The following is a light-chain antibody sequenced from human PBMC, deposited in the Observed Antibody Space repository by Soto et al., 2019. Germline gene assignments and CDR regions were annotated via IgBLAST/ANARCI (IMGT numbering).Light chain of an antibody. Sequence: EIVLTQSPGTLSLSPGERATLSCRASQSVSSSYLAWYQQKPGPAPRLLNYGASSRATGIPDRFSGSGSGTDFTLTISRLAPEDFAVYYCQQYGSSFTFGPGTKVDIK. CDR3: QQYGSSFT. CDR1: QSVSSSY. J-gene: IGKJ3*01. V-gene: IGKV3-20*01. CDR2: GAS.